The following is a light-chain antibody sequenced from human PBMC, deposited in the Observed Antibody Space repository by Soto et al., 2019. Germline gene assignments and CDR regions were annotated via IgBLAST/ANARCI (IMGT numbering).Light chain of an antibody. V-gene: IGKV1-39*01. CDR1: QSISSY. Sequence: DIQMTQSPSSLSASVGDRVTIACRASQSISSYLSWYQQKPGKAPKLLIYAASSLQSGVPSRFSGSGSVTDFTLTISSLQPEDSATYYCQQSYSTLWTFGQGTKVDI. J-gene: IGKJ1*01. CDR3: QQSYSTLWT. CDR2: AAS.